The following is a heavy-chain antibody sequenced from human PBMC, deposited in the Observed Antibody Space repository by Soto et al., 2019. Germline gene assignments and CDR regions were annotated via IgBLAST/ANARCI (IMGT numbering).Heavy chain of an antibody. J-gene: IGHJ4*02. CDR3: ARDLYSGYPLIALDY. D-gene: IGHD5-12*01. CDR2: INAGNGNT. V-gene: IGHV1-3*01. CDR1: GYTFTSYA. Sequence: ASVKVSCKASGYTFTSYAMHWLRLAPGQRLEWMGWINAGNGNTKYSQKFQGRVTITRDTSASTAYMELSSLRSEDTAVYYCARDLYSGYPLIALDYWGQGTLVTVSS.